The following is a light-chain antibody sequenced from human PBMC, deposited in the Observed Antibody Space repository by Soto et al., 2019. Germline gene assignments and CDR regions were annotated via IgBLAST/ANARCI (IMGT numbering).Light chain of an antibody. CDR1: NIASKS. Sequence: SYELTQPPSVSVAPGKTARITCGGNNIASKSVHWYQQKPGQAPVQVIYYDNDRPTGIPERFSGYNSGNTATLTISRVEAGDEADYYCQVWDSRSDHWVFGGGNKLTVL. V-gene: IGLV3-21*04. CDR2: YDN. CDR3: QVWDSRSDHWV. J-gene: IGLJ3*02.